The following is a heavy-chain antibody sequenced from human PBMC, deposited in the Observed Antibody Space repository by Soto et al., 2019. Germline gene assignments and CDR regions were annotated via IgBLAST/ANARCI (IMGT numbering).Heavy chain of an antibody. CDR1: GFTFSSYG. V-gene: IGHV3-30*18. Sequence: GGSLRLSCAASGFTFSSYGMHWVRRAPGKGLEWVAVISYDGSNKYYADSVKGRFTISRDNSKNTLYLQMNGLRAEDTAVYYCAKGIDYQVLSAFAIWGKGTMVPV. D-gene: IGHD2-2*01. CDR3: AKGIDYQVLSAFAI. CDR2: ISYDGSNK. J-gene: IGHJ3*02.